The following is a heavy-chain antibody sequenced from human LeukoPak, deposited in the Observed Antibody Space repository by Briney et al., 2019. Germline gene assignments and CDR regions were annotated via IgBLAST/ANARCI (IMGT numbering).Heavy chain of an antibody. CDR1: GFTFSSYG. Sequence: GGSLRLSCAASGFTFSSYGMHWVRQAPGKGLEWVAFIRYDGSNKYYADSVKGRSTISRDNSKNTLYLQMNSLRAEDTAVYYCAKDQESCSGGSCYWVHYDYWGQGTLVTVSS. J-gene: IGHJ4*02. V-gene: IGHV3-30*02. CDR2: IRYDGSNK. CDR3: AKDQESCSGGSCYWVHYDY. D-gene: IGHD2-15*01.